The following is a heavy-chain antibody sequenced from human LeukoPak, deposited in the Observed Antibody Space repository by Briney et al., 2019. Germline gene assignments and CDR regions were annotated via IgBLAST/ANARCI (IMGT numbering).Heavy chain of an antibody. Sequence: SETLSRTCSVSGGSIRSKDYWSWIRQSPGKGLEWIGYIYNSAITNYNPHLKSRVTISPDTSKNQFSLELTSVTAADTATYYCVRDRVTGRFFGMDVWGQGTTIIVSS. CDR3: VRDRVTGRFFGMDV. V-gene: IGHV4-59*12. D-gene: IGHD3-9*01. CDR1: GGSIRSKDY. J-gene: IGHJ6*02. CDR2: IYNSAIT.